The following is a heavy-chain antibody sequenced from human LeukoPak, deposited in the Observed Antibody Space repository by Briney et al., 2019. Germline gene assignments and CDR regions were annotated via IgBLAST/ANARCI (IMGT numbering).Heavy chain of an antibody. D-gene: IGHD3-10*01. Sequence: GGSLRLSCAASGFTFRTYWMSWVRQAPGKGLEWVANIKQDGDEKYYVDSVKGRFTISRDNAKNSLYLQMNSLRAEDTALYYCAREQGMVRGSWFDPWGQGTLVTVSS. V-gene: IGHV3-7*03. CDR2: IKQDGDEK. CDR3: AREQGMVRGSWFDP. J-gene: IGHJ5*02. CDR1: GFTFRTYW.